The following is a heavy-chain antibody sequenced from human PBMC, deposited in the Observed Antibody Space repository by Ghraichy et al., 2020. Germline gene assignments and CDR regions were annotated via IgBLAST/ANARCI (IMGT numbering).Heavy chain of an antibody. Sequence: GGSLRLSCAVSGLISDDYGLVDDYGLHWVRLAPGKGLEWVSGFSWNSGDIHYADSVKGRFTVSRDSARSSLYLQVTTLRPEDTAVFYCALGGLRGRYYFPHWGQGNQVPVSP. V-gene: IGHV3-9*01. CDR3: ALGGLRGRYYFPH. D-gene: IGHD3-10*01. CDR2: FSWNSGDI. J-gene: IGHJ4*02. CDR1: GLISDDYGLVDDYG.